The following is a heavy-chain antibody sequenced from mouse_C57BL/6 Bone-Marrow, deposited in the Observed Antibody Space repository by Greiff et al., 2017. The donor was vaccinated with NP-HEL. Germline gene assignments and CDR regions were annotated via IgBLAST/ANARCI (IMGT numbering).Heavy chain of an antibody. D-gene: IGHD4-1*01. Sequence: VKLQESGAELARPGASVKLSCKASGYTFTSYGISWVKQRTGQGLEWIGEIYPRSGNTYYTEKFKGKATLTADKSSSTAYMELRSLTSEDSAVYFCARWGTGRTWFAYWGQGTLVTVSA. CDR1: GYTFTSYG. J-gene: IGHJ3*01. CDR2: IYPRSGNT. CDR3: ARWGTGRTWFAY. V-gene: IGHV1-81*01.